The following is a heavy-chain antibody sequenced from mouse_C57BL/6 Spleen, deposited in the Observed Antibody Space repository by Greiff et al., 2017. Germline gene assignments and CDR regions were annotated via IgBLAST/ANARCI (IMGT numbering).Heavy chain of an antibody. D-gene: IGHD1-2*01. J-gene: IGHJ2*01. CDR3: ARRTTALDY. Sequence: EVQLQQSGPELVKPGASVKISCKASGYTFTDYYMNWVKQSHGKSLEWIGDINPNNGGTSYNQKFKGKATLTVDKSSSTAYMELRSLTSEDSAVYYCARRTTALDYWGQGTTLTVSS. CDR1: GYTFTDYY. V-gene: IGHV1-26*01. CDR2: INPNNGGT.